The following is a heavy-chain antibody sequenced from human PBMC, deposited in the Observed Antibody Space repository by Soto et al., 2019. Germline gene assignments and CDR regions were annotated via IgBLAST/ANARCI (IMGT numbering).Heavy chain of an antibody. CDR1: GFTFSTYW. V-gene: IGHV3-74*01. CDR3: VRDGHCLTTSCYGNWFDP. D-gene: IGHD2-2*01. CDR2: INSDASHT. Sequence: EVQLVESGGGLVQPGGSLRLSCAASGFTFSTYWMHWIRQVPGKVLEWVSRINSDASHTYYADSVKGRFTISRDNAKNTLHLEMNSLRAEDTAVYYCVRDGHCLTTSCYGNWFDPWGQGTLVTVSS. J-gene: IGHJ5*02.